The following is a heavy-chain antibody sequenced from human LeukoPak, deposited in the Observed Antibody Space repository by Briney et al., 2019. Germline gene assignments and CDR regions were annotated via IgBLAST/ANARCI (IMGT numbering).Heavy chain of an antibody. D-gene: IGHD3-16*02. V-gene: IGHV2-5*01. CDR2: IYWNDEK. Sequence: SGPTLVNPTPTPTLTCTFSGFSLGTSGVRLGWVRQPPGKALKWGALIYWNDEKRYRPSLKSRLTITKDTSKIQVALTMANMDPVDTATYYSAHSQYDYVWGSYRSNLISAYFDYWGQGTLVTVSS. CDR1: GFSLGTSGVR. J-gene: IGHJ4*02. CDR3: AHSQYDYVWGSYRSNLISAYFDY.